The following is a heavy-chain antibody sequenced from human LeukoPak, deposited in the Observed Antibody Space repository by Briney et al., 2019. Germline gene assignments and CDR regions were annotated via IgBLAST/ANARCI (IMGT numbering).Heavy chain of an antibody. J-gene: IGHJ5*02. CDR1: GGTFSSYA. CDR2: IIPIFGTA. V-gene: IGHV1-69*13. D-gene: IGHD2-2*02. CDR3: ARSAAIGRWFDP. Sequence: GASVKVSCKASGGTFSSYAISWVRQAPGPGLEWMGGIIPIFGTANYAQKFQGRVTITADESTSTAYMELSSLRSEDTAVYYCARSAAIGRWFDPWGQGTLVTVSS.